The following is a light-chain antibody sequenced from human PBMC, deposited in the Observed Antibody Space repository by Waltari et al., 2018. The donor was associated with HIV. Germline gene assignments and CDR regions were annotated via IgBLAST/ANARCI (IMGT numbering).Light chain of an antibody. CDR1: VLSRKY. V-gene: IGLV3-25*03. J-gene: IGLJ2*01. CDR2: KDS. CDR3: QSADSSGTYHVV. Sequence: SYELTQPPSLSVSPGQTAGITCSGDVLSRKYSDWSQQKPGQAPVLVIHKDSERPSGIPERFSGSSSGTTVTLTISGVQAEDEADYYCQSADSSGTYHVVFGGGTKLTVL.